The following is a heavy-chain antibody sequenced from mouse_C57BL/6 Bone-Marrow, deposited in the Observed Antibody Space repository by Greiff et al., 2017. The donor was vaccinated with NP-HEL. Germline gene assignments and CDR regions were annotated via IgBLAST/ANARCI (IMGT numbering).Heavy chain of an antibody. CDR1: GYAFSSSW. J-gene: IGHJ3*01. D-gene: IGHD1-1*01. CDR3: ARDYGSTWFAY. V-gene: IGHV1-82*01. CDR2: IYPGGGDT. Sequence: QVQLQQSGPELVKPGASVKISCKASGYAFSSSWMNWVKQRPGKGLEWIGRIYPGGGDTNYNGKFKGKATLTADKSSSTAYMQLSSLTSEDSAVYFCARDYGSTWFAYWGQGTLVTVSA.